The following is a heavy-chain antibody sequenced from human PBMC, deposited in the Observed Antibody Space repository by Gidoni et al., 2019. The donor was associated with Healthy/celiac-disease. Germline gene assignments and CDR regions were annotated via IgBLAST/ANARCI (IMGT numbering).Heavy chain of an antibody. D-gene: IGHD6-6*01. CDR2: IIPILGIA. J-gene: IGHJ6*02. CDR1: GATFSSYT. V-gene: IGHV1-69*02. Sequence: QVQLVQSGAEVKKPGSSVKVSCKASGATFSSYTISWVRQAPGQGLEWMGRIIPILGIANYAQKFQGRGTITADKSTSTAYMELSSLRSEDTAVYYCARGRVDSSSPWSSQLYGMDVWGQGTTVTVSS. CDR3: ARGRVDSSSPWSSQLYGMDV.